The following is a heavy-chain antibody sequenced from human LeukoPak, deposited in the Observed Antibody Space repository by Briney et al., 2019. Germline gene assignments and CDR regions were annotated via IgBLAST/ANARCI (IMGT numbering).Heavy chain of an antibody. CDR3: AKDWSNSGWYFDY. V-gene: IGHV3-30*02. D-gene: IGHD6-19*01. J-gene: IGHJ4*02. CDR1: GFTFSSYG. Sequence: PGGSLRLSCAASGFTFSSYGMHWVRQAPGKGLEWVAFIRYDGSNKYYADSVKGRFTISGDNSKNTLYLQVNSLRAEDTAVYYCAKDWSNSGWYFDYWGQGTLVTVSS. CDR2: IRYDGSNK.